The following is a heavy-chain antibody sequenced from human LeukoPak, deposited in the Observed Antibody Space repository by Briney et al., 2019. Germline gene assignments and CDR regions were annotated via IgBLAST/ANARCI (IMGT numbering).Heavy chain of an antibody. D-gene: IGHD5-12*01. V-gene: IGHV3-30*04. CDR1: GFTFSSYA. CDR2: ISYDGSNK. CDR3: ARGGYSGYDRRPYYFDY. J-gene: IGHJ4*02. Sequence: GRSLRLSCEASGFTFSSYAMHWVRQAPGKGLEWVAVISYDGSNKYYADSVKGRFTISRDNSKNTLYLQMNSLRAEDTAVYYCARGGYSGYDRRPYYFDYWGQGTLVTVSS.